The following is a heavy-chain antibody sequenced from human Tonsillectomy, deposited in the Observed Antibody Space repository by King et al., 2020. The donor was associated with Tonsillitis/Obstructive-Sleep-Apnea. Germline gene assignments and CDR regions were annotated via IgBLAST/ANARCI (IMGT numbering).Heavy chain of an antibody. CDR2: IKSKTDGGTT. CDR3: KTATGA. J-gene: IGHJ5*02. V-gene: IGHV3-15*01. CDR1: GFTFSNAC. D-gene: IGHD1-14*01. Sequence: VQLVESGGGLVKPGGSLRLSCAASGFTFSNACMSWVRQAPGKGLEWGGRIKSKTDGGTTDYAAPVKGRFTISRDDSKNTLYLQINSLKTDVTAVYYCKTATGAWGQGTLVTVSS.